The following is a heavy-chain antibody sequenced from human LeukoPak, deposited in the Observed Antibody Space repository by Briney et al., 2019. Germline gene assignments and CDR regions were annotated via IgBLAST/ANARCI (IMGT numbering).Heavy chain of an antibody. D-gene: IGHD4-17*01. CDR2: INHSGST. CDR1: GGSFSGYY. Sequence: SETLSLTCAVYGGSFSGYYWSWIRQPPGKGLEWIGEINHSGSTNYNPSLKSRVTISVDTSKNQFSLKLSSVTAADTAVYCCAVTVTTNFGLLYYFDYWGQGTLVTVSS. V-gene: IGHV4-34*01. CDR3: AVTVTTNFGLLYYFDY. J-gene: IGHJ4*02.